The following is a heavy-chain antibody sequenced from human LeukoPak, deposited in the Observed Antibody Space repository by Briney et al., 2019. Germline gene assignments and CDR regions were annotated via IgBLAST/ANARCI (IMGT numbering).Heavy chain of an antibody. V-gene: IGHV1-69*04. D-gene: IGHD3-22*01. CDR1: GGTFSSYA. Sequence: ASLKVSCKASGGTFSSYAISWVRQAPGQGLEWMERIIPILGIANYAQKFQGRVTITADKSTGTAYLELSSLRSEDTAVYYCARAGGADSSGYYPWRYWGQGTLVTVSS. CDR3: ARAGGADSSGYYPWRY. CDR2: IIPILGIA. J-gene: IGHJ4*02.